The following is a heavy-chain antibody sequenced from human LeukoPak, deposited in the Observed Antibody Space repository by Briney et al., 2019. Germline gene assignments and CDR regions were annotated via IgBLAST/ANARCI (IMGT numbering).Heavy chain of an antibody. CDR3: ARGRDNYDYTFDY. CDR2: ISSSSSYI. Sequence: PGGSLRLSCAASGFTFSSYSMNWVRQAPGKGLEWVSSISSSSSYIYYADSMKGRATISRDNARKSVHLHINGLRAEDTAVYYCARGRDNYDYTFDYWGQGTRVTVSS. V-gene: IGHV3-21*04. CDR1: GFTFSSYS. J-gene: IGHJ4*02. D-gene: IGHD5-12*01.